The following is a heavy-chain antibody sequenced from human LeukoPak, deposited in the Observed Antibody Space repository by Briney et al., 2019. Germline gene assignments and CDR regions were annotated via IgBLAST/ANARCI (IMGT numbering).Heavy chain of an antibody. CDR3: AKDINHYEFLTVNPHLVET. CDR2: IWYDGSNE. J-gene: IGHJ4*02. CDR1: GFRFNIFG. D-gene: IGHD3-9*01. V-gene: IGHV3-33*06. Sequence: PGGSLRLSCAASGFRFNIFGMHWVRQAPGKGLEWVALIWYDGSNENYADSVRGRFTISRDNSKNMLYLQMNRLRADDTAVYYCAKDINHYEFLTVNPHLVETGGRGPLATVPS.